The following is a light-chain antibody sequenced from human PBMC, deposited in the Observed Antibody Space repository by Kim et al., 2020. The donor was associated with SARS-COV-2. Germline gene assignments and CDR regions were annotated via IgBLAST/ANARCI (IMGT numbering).Light chain of an antibody. V-gene: IGLV2-14*03. J-gene: IGLJ2*01. CDR2: DVT. CDR3: SSYASSDTLL. Sequence: GQSITISCTGTSSDVGGYNYVSWYQQHPGKAPKLMIFDVTKRPSGVSSRFSGSKSDNTASLTISGFQAEDEADYYCSSYASSDTLLFGGGTKVTVL. CDR1: SSDVGGYNY.